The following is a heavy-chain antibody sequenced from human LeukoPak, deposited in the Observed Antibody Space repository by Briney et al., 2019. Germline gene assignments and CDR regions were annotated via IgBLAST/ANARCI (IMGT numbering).Heavy chain of an antibody. Sequence: ASVKVSCKASGYTFTSYDINWVRQATGQGLEWMGWMNPNSGNTGYAQKFQGRVTMTRNTSISTAYMELSSLRSEDTAVYYCATQRVTLYPGGMDVWGQGTTVTVSS. CDR1: GYTFTSYD. D-gene: IGHD2-2*01. CDR3: ATQRVTLYPGGMDV. CDR2: MNPNSGNT. V-gene: IGHV1-8*01. J-gene: IGHJ6*02.